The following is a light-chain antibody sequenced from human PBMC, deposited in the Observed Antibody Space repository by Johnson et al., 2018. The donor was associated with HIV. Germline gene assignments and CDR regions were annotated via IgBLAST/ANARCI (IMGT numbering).Light chain of an antibody. CDR1: SSNIGNNY. Sequence: QSVLTQPPSVSAAPGQKVTISCSGSSSNIGNNYVSWYQHLPGTAPKLLIYDNNKQPSGIPDRISGSKSGTSATLGITGLQTGDEADYYCATWDSSLRVGFFGTGTKVTVL. CDR2: DNN. CDR3: ATWDSSLRVGF. V-gene: IGLV1-51*01. J-gene: IGLJ1*01.